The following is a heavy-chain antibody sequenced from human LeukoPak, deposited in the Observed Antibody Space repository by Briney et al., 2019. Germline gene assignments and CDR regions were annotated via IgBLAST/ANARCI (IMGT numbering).Heavy chain of an antibody. CDR3: ARSIPRNWFDP. CDR2: INHSGST. Sequence: SETLSLTCAVYGGSFSGYYWSWIRQPPGKGLEWIGEINHSGSTNYNPSLKSRVTISVDTSKNQFSLKLSSVTAADTAVYYCARSIPRNWFDPWGQGTLVTVSS. J-gene: IGHJ5*02. CDR1: GGSFSGYY. V-gene: IGHV4-34*01.